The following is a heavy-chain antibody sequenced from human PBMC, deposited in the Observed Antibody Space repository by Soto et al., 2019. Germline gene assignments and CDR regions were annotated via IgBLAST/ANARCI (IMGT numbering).Heavy chain of an antibody. V-gene: IGHV3-53*02. CDR1: GFTVSSNY. CDR3: ARGRIAAACGDYFDY. J-gene: IGHJ4*02. Sequence: EVQLVETGGGLIQPGGSLRLSCAASGFTVSSNYMSWVRQAPGKGLEWVSVIYSGGSTYYADSVKGRFTISRDNSKNTLYLQMNSLRAEDTAVYYCARGRIAAACGDYFDYWGQGTLVTVSS. D-gene: IGHD6-13*01. CDR2: IYSGGST.